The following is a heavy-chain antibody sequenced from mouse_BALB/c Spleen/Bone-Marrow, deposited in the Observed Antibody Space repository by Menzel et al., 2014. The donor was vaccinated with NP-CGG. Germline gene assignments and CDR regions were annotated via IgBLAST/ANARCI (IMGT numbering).Heavy chain of an antibody. J-gene: IGHJ4*01. CDR2: ISTYYGDA. CDR3: ARDAMDY. Sequence: VKVVESGAELVRPGVSVKISCKGSGCTFTDYAMHWVKQSHAKSLEWIGVISTYYGDASYNQKFKGKATMTVDKSSSTAYMELARLTSEDSAIYYCARDAMDYWGQGTSVTVSS. V-gene: IGHV1S137*01. CDR1: GCTFTDYA.